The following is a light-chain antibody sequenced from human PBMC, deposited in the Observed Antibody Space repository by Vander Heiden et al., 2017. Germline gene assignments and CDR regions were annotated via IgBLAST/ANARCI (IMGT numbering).Light chain of an antibody. CDR3: QQYDTSPNT. V-gene: IGKV3-20*01. Sequence: EIVLTQSPVTLSLSPGERATLSCRASQTISSIYFAWYQQKPGQTPRLLIYDTSSRATGTPDRFRGSGSGTDFTLTISRLEPEDFAVYYCQQYDTSPNTFGQGTRLKIK. J-gene: IGKJ5*01. CDR1: QTISSIY. CDR2: DTS.